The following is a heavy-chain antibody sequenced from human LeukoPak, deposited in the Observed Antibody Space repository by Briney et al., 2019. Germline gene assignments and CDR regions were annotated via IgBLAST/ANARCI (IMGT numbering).Heavy chain of an antibody. Sequence: GGSLRLSCAASGFTFSSYSMNWVRQAPGKGLEWVAVISYDGSNKYYADSVKGRFTISRDNSKNTLYLQMNSLRAEDTAVYYCAKNAGSGSYAPLDVWGKGTTVTISS. J-gene: IGHJ6*04. D-gene: IGHD3-10*01. CDR2: ISYDGSNK. CDR1: GFTFSSYS. V-gene: IGHV3-30*18. CDR3: AKNAGSGSYAPLDV.